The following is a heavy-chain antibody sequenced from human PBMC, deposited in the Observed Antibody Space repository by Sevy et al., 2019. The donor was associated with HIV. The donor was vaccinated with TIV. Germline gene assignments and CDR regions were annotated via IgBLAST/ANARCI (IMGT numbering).Heavy chain of an antibody. CDR1: GFTFSSYA. CDR2: LSYDGSNK. V-gene: IGHV3-30-3*01. D-gene: IGHD3-22*01. CDR3: ARAGYYDSSGYYSSDY. Sequence: GGSLRLSCAASGFTFSSYAMHWVRQAPGKGLEWVAVLSYDGSNKYYADSVKGRFTISRDNSKNTLYLQMNSLRAEDTAVYYCARAGYYDSSGYYSSDYWGQGTLVTVSS. J-gene: IGHJ4*02.